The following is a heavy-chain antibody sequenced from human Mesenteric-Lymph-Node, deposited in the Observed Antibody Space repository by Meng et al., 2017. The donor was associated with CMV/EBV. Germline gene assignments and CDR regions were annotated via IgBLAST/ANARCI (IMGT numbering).Heavy chain of an antibody. V-gene: IGHV3-21*01. CDR1: GFTFSSYT. J-gene: IGHJ4*02. CDR2: ISSSSSSI. Sequence: GGSLKISCAASGFTFSSYTMNWVRQAPGKGLEWVSSISSSSSSIYYADSVKGRFTISRDNAKNSLYLQMNSLRAEDTAVYYCAINIAVAGFNYWGQGTLVTVSS. D-gene: IGHD6-13*01. CDR3: AINIAVAGFNY.